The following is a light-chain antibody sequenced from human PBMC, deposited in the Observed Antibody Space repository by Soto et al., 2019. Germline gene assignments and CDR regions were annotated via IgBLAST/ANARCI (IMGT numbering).Light chain of an antibody. V-gene: IGKV3-20*01. CDR2: GTS. J-gene: IGKJ1*01. CDR1: QSVSSKY. CDR3: QQYGSSRT. Sequence: EIVLTQSPGTLSLSPGERATLSCRASQSVSSKYLAWYQQKPGQAPRLLISGTSIRATGIPDRFSGSGSGTDFTLTISRLESEDFAVYYCQQYGSSRTFGQGTKVDIK.